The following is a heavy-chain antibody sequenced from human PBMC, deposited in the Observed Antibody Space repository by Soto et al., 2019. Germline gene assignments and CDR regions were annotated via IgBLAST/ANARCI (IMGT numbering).Heavy chain of an antibody. CDR3: ARDSQGYFSSTSCYEPPNNWFGP. V-gene: IGHV3-21*01. CDR2: ISSSSSYI. Sequence: GGSLRLSCAASGFTFSSYSMNWVRQAPGKGLEWVSSISSSSSYIYYADSVKGRFTISRDNAKNSLYLQMNSLRAEDTAVYYCARDSQGYFSSTSCYEPPNNWFGPWGQGTVVTVSS. J-gene: IGHJ5*02. CDR1: GFTFSSYS. D-gene: IGHD2-2*01.